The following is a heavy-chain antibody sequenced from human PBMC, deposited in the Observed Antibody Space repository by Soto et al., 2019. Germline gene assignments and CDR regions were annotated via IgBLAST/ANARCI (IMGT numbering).Heavy chain of an antibody. CDR1: GFSFSDHY. D-gene: IGHD6-13*01. V-gene: IGHV3-72*01. CDR3: AREYRIAPAGSGYYYYGMDV. J-gene: IGHJ6*02. Sequence: EMQLVESGGGLVQPGGSLRLSCAVSGFSFSDHYMDWVRQAPGKGLEWVGRSRNKANGYMTEYAASVRGRVTISRDDSENSFLLQLKSLKTEDTAVYYCAREYRIAPAGSGYYYYGMDVWGQGTTVTVSS. CDR2: SRNKANGYMT.